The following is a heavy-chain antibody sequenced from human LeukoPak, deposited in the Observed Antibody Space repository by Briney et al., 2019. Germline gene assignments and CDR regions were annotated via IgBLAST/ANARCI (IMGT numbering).Heavy chain of an antibody. CDR2: ISGSGGNT. CDR1: GFTFSSYA. J-gene: IGHJ4*02. Sequence: GRSLRLSCAAAGFTFSSYAMTWVRQAPGKGLEWVSGISGSGGNTYYTDSVRGRLSISRDNSKNTLYLQMNSLRAEDTAVYYCARFALKTPPTDWGQGTLVTVSS. V-gene: IGHV3-23*01. CDR3: ARFALKTPPTD.